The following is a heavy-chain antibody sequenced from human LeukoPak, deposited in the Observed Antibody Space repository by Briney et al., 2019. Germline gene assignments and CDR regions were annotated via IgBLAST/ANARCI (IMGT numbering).Heavy chain of an antibody. J-gene: IGHJ4*02. D-gene: IGHD3-22*01. V-gene: IGHV4-39*07. CDR2: IYYSGST. Sequence: SETLSLTCTVSGGSISSSSYYWGWIRQPPGKGLEWIGSIYYSGSTYYNPSLKSRVTISVDTSKNQFSLKLSSVTAADTAVYYCARVPEYYDSSGYYYDYWGQGTLVTVSS. CDR3: ARVPEYYDSSGYYYDY. CDR1: GGSISSSSYY.